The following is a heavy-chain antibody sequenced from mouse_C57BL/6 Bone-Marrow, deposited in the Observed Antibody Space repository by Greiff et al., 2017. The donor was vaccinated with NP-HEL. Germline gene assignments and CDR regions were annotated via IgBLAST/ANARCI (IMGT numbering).Heavy chain of an antibody. CDR1: GFTFSSYA. V-gene: IGHV5-4*01. Sequence: EVQVVESGGGLVKPGGSLKLSCAASGFTFSSYAMSWVRQTPEKRLEWVATISDGGSYTYYPDNVKGRFTISRDNAKNNLYLQMSHLKSEDTAMYYCARDSSGPFDYWGQGTTLTVSS. CDR3: ARDSSGPFDY. D-gene: IGHD3-2*02. CDR2: ISDGGSYT. J-gene: IGHJ2*01.